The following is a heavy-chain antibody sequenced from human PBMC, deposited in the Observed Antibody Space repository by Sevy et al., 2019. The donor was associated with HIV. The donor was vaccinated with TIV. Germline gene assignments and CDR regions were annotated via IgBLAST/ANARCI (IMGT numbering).Heavy chain of an antibody. CDR3: ARPGLNYGNGMDV. D-gene: IGHD4-17*01. CDR2: IYPGDSDT. V-gene: IGHV5-51*01. CDR1: GYSFTSYW. Sequence: GESLKISCKGSGYSFTSYWIGWVRQMPGKGLEWMGIIYPGDSDTRYSPSFQGQVTISADKSISTAYLQWSSLKALDTAMYYCARPGLNYGNGMDVWGQGTTVTVSS. J-gene: IGHJ6*02.